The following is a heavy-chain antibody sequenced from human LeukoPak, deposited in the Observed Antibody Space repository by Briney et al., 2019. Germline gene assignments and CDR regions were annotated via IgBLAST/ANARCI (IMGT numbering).Heavy chain of an antibody. D-gene: IGHD3-22*01. V-gene: IGHV4-34*01. CDR2: INHSGST. CDR3: ARVSRYYYDSSGYAY. Sequence: SETLSLTCAVYGGSFSGYYWSWIRQPPGKGLEWIGEINHSGSTNYNPSLKSRVTISVDTSKNQFSLKLSSVTAADTAVYYCARVSRYYYDSSGYAYWGQGTLVTVSS. CDR1: GGSFSGYY. J-gene: IGHJ4*02.